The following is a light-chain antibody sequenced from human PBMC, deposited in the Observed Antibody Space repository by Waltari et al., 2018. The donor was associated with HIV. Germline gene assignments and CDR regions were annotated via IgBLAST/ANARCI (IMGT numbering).Light chain of an antibody. CDR3: QVWDRSSSHWV. V-gene: IGLV3-21*04. Sequence: SYVLTQPPSVSVAPGKTARLTCGGNDVGCKSVHWFQQKPGQAPLLVTSYAIDRPSWIPARFSCAGSGNTATLASSRVDVGDEADYYCQVWDRSSSHWVFGGGTKLTVL. CDR1: DVGCKS. J-gene: IGLJ3*02. CDR2: YAI.